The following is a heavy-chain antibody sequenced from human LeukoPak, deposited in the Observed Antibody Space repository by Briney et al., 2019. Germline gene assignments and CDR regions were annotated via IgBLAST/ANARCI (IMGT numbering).Heavy chain of an antibody. J-gene: IGHJ6*03. V-gene: IGHV3-74*01. CDR1: GSMFSNYY. Sequence: GGSLRLSCVGSGSMFSNYYMYWVRQAPGKGLVWVSRIKNAGIDTIYADPVKGRFTVSRDNAKNTVYLQMSSLRAEDTAVYYCARGGYGHNMDVWGEGTTVTVSS. CDR3: ARGGYGHNMDV. D-gene: IGHD3-10*01. CDR2: IKNAGIDT.